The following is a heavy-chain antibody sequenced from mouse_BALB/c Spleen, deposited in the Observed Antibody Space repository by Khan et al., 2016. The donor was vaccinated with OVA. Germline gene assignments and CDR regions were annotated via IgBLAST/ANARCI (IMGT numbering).Heavy chain of an antibody. CDR2: INPRSGYT. Sequence: QVQLQQSGAELARPGASVRMSCKASGYTFTSNTMHWVKQRPGQGLEWIGYINPRSGYTNYNQNFKDKATLNADKSSSTAYMQLSSLTSEDSAVYYCARRTTGYTMDYWGQGTSVTVSS. V-gene: IGHV1-4*01. J-gene: IGHJ4*01. CDR3: ARRTTGYTMDY. D-gene: IGHD2-14*01. CDR1: GYTFTSNT.